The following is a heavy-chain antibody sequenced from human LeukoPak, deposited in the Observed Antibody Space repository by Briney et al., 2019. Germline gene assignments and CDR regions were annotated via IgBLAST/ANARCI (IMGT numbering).Heavy chain of an antibody. CDR2: ISYDGSNK. CDR1: GFTFSSYA. CDR3: AKVAKYYYGPETYYFFEQ. D-gene: IGHD3-10*01. J-gene: IGHJ4*02. V-gene: IGHV3-30*04. Sequence: GRSLRLSCAASGFTFSSYAMHWVRQAPGKGLEWVAVISYDGSNKYYADSVKGRFTVSRDYTKNSLYLQMNSLRVEDTAVYYCAKVAKYYYGPETYYFFEQWGQGTPVTASS.